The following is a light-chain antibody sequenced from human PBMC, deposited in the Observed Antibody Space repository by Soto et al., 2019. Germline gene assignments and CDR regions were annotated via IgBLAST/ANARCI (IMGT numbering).Light chain of an antibody. CDR1: SSNIGAGYD. J-gene: IGLJ2*01. CDR3: QSYDSRLSVVV. V-gene: IGLV1-40*01. Sequence: QSVLTQPPSVSGAPGQRVTISCTGSSSNIGAGYDVHWYQQLPGTAPKLLIYGNNNRPSGVPDRFSGSKSGTSASLAITGLQAEDEADYYCQSYDSRLSVVVFGGGTQLTVL. CDR2: GNN.